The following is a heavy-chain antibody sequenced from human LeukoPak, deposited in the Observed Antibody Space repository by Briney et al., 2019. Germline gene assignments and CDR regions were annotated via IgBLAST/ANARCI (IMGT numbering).Heavy chain of an antibody. V-gene: IGHV3-30-3*01. CDR1: GFTFNSYA. CDR3: ARDRARIAASGTFDY. D-gene: IGHD6-13*01. CDR2: ISYDGSNK. Sequence: GGSLRLSCAASGFTFNSYAMYWVRQAPDKGLEWVAVISYDGSNKYYADSVKGRLTISRDNSKNTLYLQMNSLRAEDTAVYYCARDRARIAASGTFDYWGQGTLVTVSS. J-gene: IGHJ4*02.